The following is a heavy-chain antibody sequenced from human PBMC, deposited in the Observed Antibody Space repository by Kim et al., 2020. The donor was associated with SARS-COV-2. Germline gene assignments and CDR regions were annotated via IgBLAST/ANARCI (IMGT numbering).Heavy chain of an antibody. CDR1: GFSFNYYW. V-gene: IGHV3-7*03. Sequence: GGSLRLSCAASGFSFNYYWMTWVRQAPGKGLEWVANIKHDGSIEYYVDSVKGRFTIFRDNAKNSVYLQMNSLRAADTAVYYCARIGYSSSSLDFCGQGTLVIVSS. CDR2: IKHDGSIE. J-gene: IGHJ4*02. D-gene: IGHD6-6*01. CDR3: ARIGYSSSSLDF.